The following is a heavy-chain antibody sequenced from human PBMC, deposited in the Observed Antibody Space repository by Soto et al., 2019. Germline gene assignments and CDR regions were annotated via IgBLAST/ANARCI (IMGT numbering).Heavy chain of an antibody. Sequence: ASVKVSCKASGYTFTSYGISWVRQAPGQGLEWMGRIIPVLGVANYAQKFQGRVTITADKSTSTVYMELSSLRSEDTAVYYCAREKEQLPSFWGQGTQVTVSS. CDR3: AREKEQLPSF. J-gene: IGHJ4*02. D-gene: IGHD6-13*01. V-gene: IGHV1-69*04. CDR2: IIPVLGVA. CDR1: GYTFTSYG.